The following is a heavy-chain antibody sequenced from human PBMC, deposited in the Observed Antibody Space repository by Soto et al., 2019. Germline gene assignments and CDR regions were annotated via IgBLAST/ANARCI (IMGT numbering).Heavy chain of an antibody. CDR3: ARDAATYPGSYHYYPMDV. V-gene: IGHV4-59*01. Sequence: PSETLSLTCAVSGGSIRSYYWSWIRQPPGKGLEWIGHIHYSGSTNYNPSLRGRVTMSVDTSKNQFSLKLSSVTAADTAIYFCARDAATYPGSYHYYPMDVWGQGTTVTVSS. J-gene: IGHJ6*02. D-gene: IGHD3-22*01. CDR2: IHYSGST. CDR1: GGSIRSYY.